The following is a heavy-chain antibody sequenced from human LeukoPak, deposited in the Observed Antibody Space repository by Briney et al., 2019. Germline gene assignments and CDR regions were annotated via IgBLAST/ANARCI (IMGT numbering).Heavy chain of an antibody. D-gene: IGHD2-2*01. V-gene: IGHV3-30*02. CDR2: IWYDGSNT. CDR3: AKDISSNFDY. Sequence: GGSLRLSCAASGFTFTNYVTHWVRQAPGKGLEWVAFIWYDGSNTYYADSVKGRFTISRDNSKNTLYLQMNSLKAADTAVYYCAKDISSNFDYWGQGTLVTVSS. J-gene: IGHJ4*02. CDR1: GFTFTNYV.